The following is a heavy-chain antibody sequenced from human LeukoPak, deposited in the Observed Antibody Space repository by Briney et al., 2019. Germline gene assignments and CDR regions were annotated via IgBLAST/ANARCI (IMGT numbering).Heavy chain of an antibody. CDR1: GYSISSGYY. V-gene: IGHV4-38-2*02. J-gene: IGHJ4*02. Sequence: SETLSPTCTVSGYSISSGYYWGWIRQPPGKGLEWIGSIYHSGSTYYNPSLKSRVTISVDTSKNQFSLKLSSVTAADTAVYYCARVAMVITLCYFDYWGQGTLVTVSS. CDR3: ARVAMVITLCYFDY. CDR2: IYHSGST. D-gene: IGHD3-22*01.